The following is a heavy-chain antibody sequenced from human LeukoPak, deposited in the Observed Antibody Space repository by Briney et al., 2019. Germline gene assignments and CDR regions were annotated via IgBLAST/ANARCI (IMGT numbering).Heavy chain of an antibody. CDR3: ARVWQQLNYFDY. CDR1: GFTVSSNY. D-gene: IGHD6-13*01. J-gene: IGHJ4*02. V-gene: IGHV3-53*01. CDR2: IYSGGST. Sequence: TGGSLRLSCAASGFTVSSNYMSWVRQAPGKGLEWVSVIYSGGSTYYADSVKGRFTISRDNSKNTLYLQMNSLRAEDTAVYYCARVWQQLNYFDYWGQGTLVTVSS.